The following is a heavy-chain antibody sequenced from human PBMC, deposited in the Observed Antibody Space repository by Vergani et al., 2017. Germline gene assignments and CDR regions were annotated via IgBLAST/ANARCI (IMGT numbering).Heavy chain of an antibody. D-gene: IGHD3-22*01. Sequence: EVQLLESGGGLVQPGGSLRLSCAVSGFTFSSYAMSWVRQAPGKGLEWVSAISSDGGSTYYADSVKGRFTISRDNSKNTLSLQMNSLTAEDTAIYYCAGPQGTSAYYYGGLDYWGQGILVTVSS. J-gene: IGHJ4*02. CDR2: ISSDGGST. V-gene: IGHV3-23*01. CDR3: AGPQGTSAYYYGGLDY. CDR1: GFTFSSYA.